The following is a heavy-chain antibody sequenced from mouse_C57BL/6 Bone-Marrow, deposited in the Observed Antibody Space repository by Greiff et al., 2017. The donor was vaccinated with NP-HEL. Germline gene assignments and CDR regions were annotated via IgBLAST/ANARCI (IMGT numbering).Heavy chain of an antibody. D-gene: IGHD2-2*01. V-gene: IGHV1-53*01. J-gene: IGHJ1*03. Sequence: QVQLQQSGTELVKPGASVKLSCKASGYTFTSYWMHWVKQRPGQGLEWIGNINPSNGGTNYNEKFKSKATLTVDKSSSTAYMQLSSLTSEDSAVYYCARIGVSYGYFDVWGTGTTVTVSS. CDR2: INPSNGGT. CDR3: ARIGVSYGYFDV. CDR1: GYTFTSYW.